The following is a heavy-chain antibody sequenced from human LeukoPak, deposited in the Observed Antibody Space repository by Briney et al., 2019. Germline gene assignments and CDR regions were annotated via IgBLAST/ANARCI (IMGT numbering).Heavy chain of an antibody. CDR3: ARVSDGYTSGWHFDY. Sequence: ASVKVSCKASGYTYTAYYLHWVRQAPGQGLEWMGWINPNSGSTHYAQKFQGRVTMTRDTSISTVYMELSSLRSDDTAVYYCARVSDGYTSGWHFDYWGQGTLVTVSS. V-gene: IGHV1-2*02. CDR2: INPNSGST. J-gene: IGHJ4*02. CDR1: GYTYTAYY. D-gene: IGHD6-19*01.